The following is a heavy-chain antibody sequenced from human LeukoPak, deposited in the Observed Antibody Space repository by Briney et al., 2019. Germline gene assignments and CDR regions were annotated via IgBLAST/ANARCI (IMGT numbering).Heavy chain of an antibody. CDR3: ARDRSISAAGDTY. CDR1: GFTFSGYW. D-gene: IGHD6-13*01. Sequence: PGGSLRLSCAASGFTFSGYWMHWVRQAPGKGLVWVSRVNRDGSSTSYADSVKGRFTVSRDNAKNTLSLQMNSLRAEDTAVYYCARDRSISAAGDTYWGQGTLVTVSS. V-gene: IGHV3-74*01. J-gene: IGHJ4*02. CDR2: VNRDGSST.